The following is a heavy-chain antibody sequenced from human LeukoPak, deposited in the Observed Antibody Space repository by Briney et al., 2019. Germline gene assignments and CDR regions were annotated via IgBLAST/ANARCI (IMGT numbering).Heavy chain of an antibody. CDR1: GFTFSSYA. J-gene: IGHJ1*01. CDR2: ISYDGSNK. D-gene: IGHD3-22*01. V-gene: IGHV3-30-3*01. CDR3: AREAYYYDSSGYYHAEYFQH. Sequence: PGGSLRLSCAASGFTFSSYAMHWVRQAPGKGLEWVAVISYDGSNKYYADSVKGRFTISRDNSKNTLYLQMNSLRAEDTAVYYCAREAYYYDSSGYYHAEYFQHWGQGTLVTVSS.